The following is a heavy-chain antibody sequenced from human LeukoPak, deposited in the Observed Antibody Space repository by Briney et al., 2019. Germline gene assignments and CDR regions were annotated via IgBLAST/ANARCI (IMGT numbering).Heavy chain of an antibody. V-gene: IGHV4-59*01. CDR2: IYYSGST. CDR3: ARGIGYFQH. CDR1: GVSISSYY. Sequence: SETLSLTCTVSGVSISSYYWSWIRQPPGKGLEWIGYIYYSGSTNYNPSLKSRVTISVDTSKNQFSLKLSSVTAADTAVYYCARGIGYFQHRGQGTLVTVSS. D-gene: IGHD2/OR15-2a*01. J-gene: IGHJ1*01.